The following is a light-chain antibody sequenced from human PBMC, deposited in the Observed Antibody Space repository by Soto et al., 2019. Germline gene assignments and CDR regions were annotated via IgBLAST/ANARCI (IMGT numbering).Light chain of an antibody. J-gene: IGLJ1*01. CDR2: EGS. CDR3: SSYTSSSTPLYV. CDR1: SSDVGNYNL. V-gene: IGLV2-14*02. Sequence: QSVLTQPASVSGSPGQSITISCTGTSSDVGNYNLVSWYQQHPGKAPKLIIYEGSKRPSGVSNRFSGSKSGNTASLTISGLQAEDEADYYCSSYTSSSTPLYVFGTG.